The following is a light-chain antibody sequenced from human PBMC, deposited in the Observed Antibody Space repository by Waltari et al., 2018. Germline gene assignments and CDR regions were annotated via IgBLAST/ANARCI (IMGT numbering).Light chain of an antibody. CDR2: DAS. V-gene: IGKV3-11*01. CDR1: QSVSSY. J-gene: IGKJ5*01. CDR3: QQRSNWPPIN. Sequence: EIVLTQSPATLSLSPGERATISCRASQSVSSYLAWYQQKPGQAPRLLIYDASSRATGIPATSSGSVSGTDLTITIRSLAPEDFAFYYCQQRSNWPPINFGQGTRLVIK.